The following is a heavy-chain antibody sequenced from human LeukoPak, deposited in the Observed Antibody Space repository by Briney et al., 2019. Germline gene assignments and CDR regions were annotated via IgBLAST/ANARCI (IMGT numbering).Heavy chain of an antibody. D-gene: IGHD3-10*01. J-gene: IGHJ4*02. CDR3: ARGNYGSGSYRDY. Sequence: PGGSLRLSCAASGFTFSSYAMHWVRQAPGKGLEWVAIISYDGSNEYYADSVKGRFTISRDNSDNTLFLQMNSLRTEDTAVYYCARGNYGSGSYRDYWGQGTLVTVSS. V-gene: IGHV3-30-3*01. CDR2: ISYDGSNE. CDR1: GFTFSSYA.